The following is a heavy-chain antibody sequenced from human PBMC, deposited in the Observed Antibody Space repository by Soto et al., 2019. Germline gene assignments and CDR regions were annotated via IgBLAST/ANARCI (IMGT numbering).Heavy chain of an antibody. D-gene: IGHD2-15*01. V-gene: IGHV3-33*01. CDR2: IWYDGSNK. Sequence: GGSLRLSCAASGFTFSSYGMHWVRQAPGKGLEWVAVIWYDGSNKYYADSVKGRFTISRDNSKNTLYLQMNSLRAEDTAVYYCARDTFKLLKYYYGMDVWGQGTTVTVSS. CDR3: ARDTFKLLKYYYGMDV. J-gene: IGHJ6*02. CDR1: GFTFSSYG.